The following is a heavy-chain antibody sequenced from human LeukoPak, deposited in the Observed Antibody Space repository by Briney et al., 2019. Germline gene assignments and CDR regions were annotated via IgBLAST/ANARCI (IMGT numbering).Heavy chain of an antibody. D-gene: IGHD3-9*01. CDR3: ARWGATGYGDY. Sequence: GGSLRLSCAASGLTFSNYGMNWVRQAPGKGLEWVSYISDSSSTIYYADSVKGRLTISRDNAKNSLYLQMNSLRAEDTAVYYCARWGATGYGDYWGQGTLVTVSS. J-gene: IGHJ4*02. V-gene: IGHV3-48*03. CDR1: GLTFSNYG. CDR2: ISDSSSTI.